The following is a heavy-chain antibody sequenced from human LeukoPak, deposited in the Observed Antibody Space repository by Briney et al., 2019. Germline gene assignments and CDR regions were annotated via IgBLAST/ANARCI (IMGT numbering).Heavy chain of an antibody. Sequence: ASVKVSCKASGYTFTSYYMHWVRQAPGQGLEWMGIINPSGGSTSYAQKFQGRVTMTRDMSTSTVYMELSSLRSEDTAVYYCATSALDGGLVVPAANYYYMDVWGKGTTVTVSS. J-gene: IGHJ6*03. CDR3: ATSALDGGLVVPAANYYYMDV. CDR2: INPSGGST. V-gene: IGHV1-46*01. D-gene: IGHD2-2*01. CDR1: GYTFTSYY.